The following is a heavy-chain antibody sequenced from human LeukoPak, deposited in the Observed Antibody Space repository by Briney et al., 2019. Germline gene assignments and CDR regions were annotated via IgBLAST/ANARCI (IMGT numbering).Heavy chain of an antibody. CDR3: ARSPDCSGGSCYSYWFDP. D-gene: IGHD2-15*01. CDR2: IYPGDSDT. V-gene: IGHV5-51*01. Sequence: GESLKISCKGSGYSFTSYWIGWVRQMPGKGVEWMGIIYPGDSDTRYSPSFQGQVTISADKSISTAYLQWSSLKASDTAMYYCARSPDCSGGSCYSYWFDPWGQGTLVTVSS. CDR1: GYSFTSYW. J-gene: IGHJ5*02.